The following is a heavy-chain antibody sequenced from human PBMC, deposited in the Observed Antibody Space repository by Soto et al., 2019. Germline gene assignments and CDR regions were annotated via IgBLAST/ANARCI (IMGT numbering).Heavy chain of an antibody. CDR3: ARRVYVGSHFYVNY. CDR1: GASVSSDAYL. CDR2: ASYTGTT. D-gene: IGHD3-10*02. Sequence: QLQLQESGPGLVKPSETLSLTCTVSGASVSSDAYLWGWIRQPPGKGLEWIGNASYTGTTYLTPSLKRRVTISVDTSNNQFSLRLSSLTAAVTAVYHCARRVYVGSHFYVNYCCQGILVTVSS. V-gene: IGHV4-39*01. J-gene: IGHJ4*02.